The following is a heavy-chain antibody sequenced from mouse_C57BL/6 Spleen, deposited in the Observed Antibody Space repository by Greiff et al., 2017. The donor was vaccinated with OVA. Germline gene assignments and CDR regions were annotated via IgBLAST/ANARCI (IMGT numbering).Heavy chain of an antibody. CDR1: GYAFSSSW. Sequence: QVQLQQSGPELVKPGASVKISCKASGYAFSSSWMNWVKQRPGKGLEWIGRIYPGDGDTNYNGKFKGKATLTADKSSSTAYMQLSSLTSEDAAVYFCARCYYGTPYAMDYWGQGTSVTVSS. D-gene: IGHD1-1*01. V-gene: IGHV1-82*01. CDR2: IYPGDGDT. CDR3: ARCYYGTPYAMDY. J-gene: IGHJ4*01.